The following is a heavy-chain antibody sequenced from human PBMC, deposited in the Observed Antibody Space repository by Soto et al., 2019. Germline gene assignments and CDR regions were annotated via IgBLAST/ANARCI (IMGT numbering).Heavy chain of an antibody. CDR1: GFTFSDYN. V-gene: IGHV3-30*04. CDR2: IFYDGKKQ. CDR3: ARDLWISYYYYGLDV. J-gene: IGHJ6*02. Sequence: GGSLRLSCAASGFTFSDYNMHWVRQAPSKGLEWVAVIFYDGKKQYNADPVKGRFTISRDNSRNTLSLQMTSLRAEDTAVYYCARDLWISYYYYGLDVWGQGTTVTVSS. D-gene: IGHD2-2*03.